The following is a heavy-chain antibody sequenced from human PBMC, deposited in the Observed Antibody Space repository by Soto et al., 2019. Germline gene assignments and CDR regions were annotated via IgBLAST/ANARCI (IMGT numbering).Heavy chain of an antibody. V-gene: IGHV1-46*03. CDR1: GYTIPSYY. J-gene: IGHJ4*02. CDR2: INPSGGST. CDR3: ATTQFLEWLFLGY. Sequence: ASVQASCMSSGYTIPSYYMHWVRQAPGQGLEWMGIINPSGGSTSYAQKFQGRVTMTRDTSTSTVYMELSSLRSEDTAVYYCATTQFLEWLFLGYWGQGTLVTVSS. D-gene: IGHD3-3*01.